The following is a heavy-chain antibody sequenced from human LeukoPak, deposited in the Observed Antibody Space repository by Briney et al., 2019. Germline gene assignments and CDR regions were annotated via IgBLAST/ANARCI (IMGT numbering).Heavy chain of an antibody. CDR1: GGSFSGYY. J-gene: IGHJ5*02. D-gene: IGHD3-9*01. V-gene: IGHV4-34*01. CDR3: ARAGILTGYYSRPHWFDP. Sequence: SETLSLTCAVYGGSFSGYYWSWIRQPPGKGLEWIGEINHSGSTNYNPSLKSRVTISVDTSKNQFSLKLSSVTAADTAVYYCARAGILTGYYSRPHWFDPWGQGTLVTVSS. CDR2: INHSGST.